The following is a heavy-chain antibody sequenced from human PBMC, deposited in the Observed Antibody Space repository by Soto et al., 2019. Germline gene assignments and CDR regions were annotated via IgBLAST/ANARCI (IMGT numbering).Heavy chain of an antibody. V-gene: IGHV5-10-1*01. CDR1: RYSFTSYW. Sequence: GESLKVSCKGSRYSFTSYWISWVRQMPGKCLEWMGRIDPSDSYTNYSPSFQGHVTISADKSISTAYLQWISLKASDTAMYYRARQPSVVYCSSTSCYDHWFDPWGQGTLVTVSS. CDR2: IDPSDSYT. J-gene: IGHJ5*02. CDR3: ARQPSVVYCSSTSCYDHWFDP. D-gene: IGHD2-2*01.